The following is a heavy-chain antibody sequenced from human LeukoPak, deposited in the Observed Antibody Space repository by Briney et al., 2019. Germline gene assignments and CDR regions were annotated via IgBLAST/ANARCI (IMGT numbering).Heavy chain of an antibody. Sequence: ASVKVSCKASGYTFTNYYMHWVRQAPGQGLEWMGIINPSGGSTSYAQKFQGRVTMTRNTSISTAYMELSSLRSEDTAVYYCARAYSSSWFYWFDPWGQGTLVTVSS. CDR1: GYTFTNYY. CDR2: INPSGGST. J-gene: IGHJ5*02. CDR3: ARAYSSSWFYWFDP. V-gene: IGHV1-46*01. D-gene: IGHD6-13*01.